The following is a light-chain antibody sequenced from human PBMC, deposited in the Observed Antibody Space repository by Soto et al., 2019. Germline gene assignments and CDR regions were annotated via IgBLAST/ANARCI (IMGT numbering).Light chain of an antibody. Sequence: QSVLTQPASVSGSPGQSITISCTGTSGDVGGYDYVSWYQHHPNKVPKLMIYEVFNRPSGISNRFSGSKSGNTASLTISGLQTEDEAVYYCSSYTNSNTLIFGGGTQLTVL. J-gene: IGLJ2*01. CDR2: EVF. V-gene: IGLV2-14*01. CDR1: SGDVGGYDY. CDR3: SSYTNSNTLI.